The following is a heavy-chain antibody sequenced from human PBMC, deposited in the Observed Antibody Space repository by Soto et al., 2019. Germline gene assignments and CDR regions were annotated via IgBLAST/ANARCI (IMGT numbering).Heavy chain of an antibody. D-gene: IGHD1-26*01. CDR3: ARVVGATPDY. CDR2: ISSSGSTI. Sequence: EVQLVESGGGLVQPGGSLRLSCAASGFTFSSYEMNWVRQAPGKGLEWVLYISSSGSTIYYADSVKGRFTISRDNAKNSLYLQMNSLRAEDTAVYYCARVVGATPDYWGQGTLVTVSS. CDR1: GFTFSSYE. V-gene: IGHV3-48*03. J-gene: IGHJ4*02.